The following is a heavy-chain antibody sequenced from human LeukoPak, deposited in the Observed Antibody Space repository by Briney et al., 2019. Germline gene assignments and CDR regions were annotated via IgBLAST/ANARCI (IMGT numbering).Heavy chain of an antibody. Sequence: GSIYYSGSTYFNPSLKSRVTISVDTSKNQFSLKLSSVTAADTAVYYCARNRDGYNSFDYRGQGTLVTVSS. D-gene: IGHD5-24*01. V-gene: IGHV4-39*07. CDR2: IYYSGST. J-gene: IGHJ4*02. CDR3: ARNRDGYNSFDY.